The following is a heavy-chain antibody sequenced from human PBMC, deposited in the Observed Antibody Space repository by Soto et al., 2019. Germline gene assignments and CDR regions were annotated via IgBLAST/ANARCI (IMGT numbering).Heavy chain of an antibody. V-gene: IGHV3-23*01. CDR1: GFTFSSYT. CDR3: AKGVSRYGDQDYVDC. Sequence: VQLLESGGGLVQPGGSLRLSCAASGFTFSSYTMTWVRQAPGKGLEWVSAISASGGSPYYADSVKGRFTISRDNSKNTLYLEIDSLRDEDTAEYYCAKGVSRYGDQDYVDCWGQGSLVTVSA. J-gene: IGHJ4*02. CDR2: ISASGGSP. D-gene: IGHD4-17*01.